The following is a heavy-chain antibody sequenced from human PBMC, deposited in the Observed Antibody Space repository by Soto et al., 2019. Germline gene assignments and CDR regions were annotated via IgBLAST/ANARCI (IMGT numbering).Heavy chain of an antibody. Sequence: GGSLRLSCAASGFTVSSNYMSWVRQAPGKGLEWVSVIYSGGSTYYADSVKGRFTISRDNSKNTLYLQMNSLRAEDTAVYYCARQGYSSGWYDDYWGQGTLVTVSS. V-gene: IGHV3-53*01. CDR2: IYSGGST. CDR3: ARQGYSSGWYDDY. D-gene: IGHD6-19*01. CDR1: GFTVSSNY. J-gene: IGHJ4*02.